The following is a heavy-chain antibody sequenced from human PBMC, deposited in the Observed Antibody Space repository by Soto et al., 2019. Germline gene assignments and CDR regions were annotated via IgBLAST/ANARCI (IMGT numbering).Heavy chain of an antibody. CDR3: TRAAWFPYLSFY. CDR1: GFTFSRFE. J-gene: IGHJ4*02. CDR2: ISSSGSTA. V-gene: IGHV3-48*03. Sequence: GALRLSCAASGFTFSRFELHWVRQAPGKGLEWISYISSSGSTAYYASSVEGRFTISRDNANNSVYLQMDSLRAEDTALYYCTRAAWFPYLSFYWGQGALVTVSS. D-gene: IGHD3-10*01.